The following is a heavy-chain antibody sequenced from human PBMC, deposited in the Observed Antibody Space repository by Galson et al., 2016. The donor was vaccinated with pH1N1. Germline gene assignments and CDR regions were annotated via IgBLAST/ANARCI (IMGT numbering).Heavy chain of an antibody. CDR3: AMVVPSGFYSL. Sequence: QSGAEVKKSGESLKISCEASGYTFTDYWIGWVRQTPGTGLEWIGIIYPRDSDTRYRPSLQGHVTFSADESISSAYLQWSSLKASDSGIYYCAMVVPSGFYSLWGQGTLGTVSS. CDR2: IYPRDSDT. D-gene: IGHD3-22*01. V-gene: IGHV5-51*01. CDR1: GYTFTDYW. J-gene: IGHJ4*02.